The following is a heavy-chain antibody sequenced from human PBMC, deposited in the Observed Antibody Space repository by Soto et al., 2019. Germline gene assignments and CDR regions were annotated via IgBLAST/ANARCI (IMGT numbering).Heavy chain of an antibody. CDR3: ARRISASGRGWDY. J-gene: IGHJ4*02. CDR2: IANSGGST. CDR1: GCTFSTYA. Sequence: GSLIIPGTASGCTFSTYAMSGVRQAPGKGLEWVSAIANSGGSTFYTDSVRGRFTISRDNSKNTLYLHMNSLRAEDTAVYYCARRISASGRGWDYWGQGTLVTV. V-gene: IGHV3-23*01. D-gene: IGHD6-13*01.